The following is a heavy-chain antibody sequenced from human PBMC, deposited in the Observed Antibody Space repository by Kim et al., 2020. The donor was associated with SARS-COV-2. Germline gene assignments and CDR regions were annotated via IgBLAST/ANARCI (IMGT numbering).Heavy chain of an antibody. CDR1: GGSISTYY. D-gene: IGHD3-10*01. V-gene: IGHV4-59*13. J-gene: IGHJ4*02. CDR3: ARQLYDSGGFDY. Sequence: SETLSLTCAVSGGSISTYYWSWIRQPPGKGLEWIGYIYYSGSTNYNPSLKSRVTISVDTSKNNFSLKLSSVTAADTAVYYCARQLYDSGGFDYWGQGT. CDR2: IYYSGST.